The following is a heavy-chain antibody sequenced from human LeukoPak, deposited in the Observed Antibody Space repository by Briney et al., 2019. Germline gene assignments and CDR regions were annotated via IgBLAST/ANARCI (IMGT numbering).Heavy chain of an antibody. V-gene: IGHV4-59*01. CDR2: IYYSGST. CDR3: ARGRKWSGYPFDY. CDR1: GGSISSYH. Sequence: RASETLSLTCTVSGGSISSYHWSWIRQPPGKGLEWIGYIYYSGSTNYNPSLKSRVTISVDTSKNQFSLKLSSVTAADTAVYYCARGRKWSGYPFDYWGQGTLVTVSS. D-gene: IGHD3-3*01. J-gene: IGHJ4*02.